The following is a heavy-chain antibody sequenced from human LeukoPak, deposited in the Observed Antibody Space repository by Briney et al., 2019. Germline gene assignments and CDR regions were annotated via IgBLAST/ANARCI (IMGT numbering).Heavy chain of an antibody. CDR2: IYYSGST. J-gene: IGHJ3*02. D-gene: IGHD3-22*01. V-gene: IGHV4-30-4*01. Sequence: PSETLSLTCTVSGGSISSGDYYWSWIRQPPGKGLEWIGYIYYSGSTYYNPSLRSRVTISVDTSKNQFSLKLSSVTAADTAVYYCARGRARITMIVVVEEDAFDIWGQGTMVTVSS. CDR1: GGSISSGDYY. CDR3: ARGRARITMIVVVEEDAFDI.